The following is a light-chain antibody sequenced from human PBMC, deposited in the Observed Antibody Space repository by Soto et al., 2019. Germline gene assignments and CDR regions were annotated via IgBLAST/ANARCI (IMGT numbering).Light chain of an antibody. V-gene: IGLV2-14*03. Sequence: QSALTQPASVSGSPGQSIAISCTGTSRDVGGHDHVSWYQQHPGKAPKLIIYDVTKRPSGVSDRFSGSKSANTASLTISGLQAEDEAYYYCNSHTTSGTLWVLGGGTKVTVL. J-gene: IGLJ3*02. CDR1: SRDVGGHDH. CDR3: NSHTTSGTLWV. CDR2: DVT.